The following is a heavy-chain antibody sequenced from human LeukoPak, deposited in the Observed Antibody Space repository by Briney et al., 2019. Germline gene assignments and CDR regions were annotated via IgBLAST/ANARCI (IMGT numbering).Heavy chain of an antibody. CDR1: VDSIRSGHSY. CDR2: IYYVGSP. V-gene: IGHV4-39*01. D-gene: IGHD3-3*01. CDR3: ARLPITKRAMDV. Sequence: PSETLSLTCSVSVDSIRSGHSYWGWIRQDPRKGLEWIASIYYVGSPHYNPSLNSRRVTMSVDTTKNQFSLTLTSVTAADTAIYYCARLPITKRAMDVWGQGTTVTVSS. J-gene: IGHJ6*02.